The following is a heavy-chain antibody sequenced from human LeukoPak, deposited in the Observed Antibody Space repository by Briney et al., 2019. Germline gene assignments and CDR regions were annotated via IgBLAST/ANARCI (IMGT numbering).Heavy chain of an antibody. CDR1: GYTFNSHY. CDR2: ISGYNGQT. V-gene: IGHV1-18*01. CDR3: ASSGGPYIAAADHL. Sequence: GASVKVSCKTSGYTFNSHYVGWVRQAPGQGLEWMGWISGYNGQTNYAQKFQGRVTMTTDTSTTTAYMEVRSLRSDDTAMYYCASSGGPYIAAADHLWGQGTMVTVSS. D-gene: IGHD6-13*01. J-gene: IGHJ3*01.